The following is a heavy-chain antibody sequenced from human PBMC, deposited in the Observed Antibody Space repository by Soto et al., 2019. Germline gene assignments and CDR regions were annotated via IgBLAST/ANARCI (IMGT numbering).Heavy chain of an antibody. V-gene: IGHV1-69*02. CDR3: ARVATGTTIYYGMDV. D-gene: IGHD1-1*01. J-gene: IGHJ6*02. CDR1: GGTFSSYT. Sequence: SVKVSCKASGGTFSSYTISWVRQAPGQGLEWMGRIIPILGIANYAQKFQGRVTITADKSTSTAYMELSSLRSEDTAVYYCARVATGTTIYYGMDVWGQGTTVTVSS. CDR2: IIPILGIA.